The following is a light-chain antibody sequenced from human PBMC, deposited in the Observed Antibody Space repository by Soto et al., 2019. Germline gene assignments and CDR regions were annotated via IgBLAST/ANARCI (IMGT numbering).Light chain of an antibody. J-gene: IGKJ4*01. V-gene: IGKV3-11*01. CDR2: DVS. CDR3: HQRSSWPLT. Sequence: DIVLTQSPATLSLSPGERATLYCRASQNVSTFFAWYQQKPGQAPRLLIYDVSNRATGFPARFSGSGSGTDFTLTISSLEPEDSAVYYCHQRSSWPLTFGGGTKVDIK. CDR1: QNVSTF.